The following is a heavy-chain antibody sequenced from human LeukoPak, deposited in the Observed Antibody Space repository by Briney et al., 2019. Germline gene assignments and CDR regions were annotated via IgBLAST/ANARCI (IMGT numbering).Heavy chain of an antibody. CDR1: GYTFTTYG. V-gene: IGHV1-18*01. CDR2: ISGYGST. Sequence: ASVKVSCKASGYTFTTYGISWVRQAPGQGLEWMGWISGYGSTNYAQNLQGRVTMTTDTSTSTAYMELRGLRSDDTAVYYCARGVYSNDYWGQGTPVTVSS. J-gene: IGHJ4*02. D-gene: IGHD2-21*01. CDR3: ARGVYSNDY.